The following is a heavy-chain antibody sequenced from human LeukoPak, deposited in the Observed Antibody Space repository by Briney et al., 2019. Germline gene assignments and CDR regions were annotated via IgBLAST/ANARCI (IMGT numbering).Heavy chain of an antibody. V-gene: IGHV1-18*01. J-gene: IGHJ4*02. Sequence: ASVKVSCKASGYNFNSYGISWVRQAPGQGLEWMGWISAYSVNTNYAQKFQGRVTMTTDTSTSTAYMELWSLRSDDTAFYYCARNSRVASTSGLNYWGQGTLVTVSS. D-gene: IGHD4-23*01. CDR1: GYNFNSYG. CDR2: ISAYSVNT. CDR3: ARNSRVASTSGLNY.